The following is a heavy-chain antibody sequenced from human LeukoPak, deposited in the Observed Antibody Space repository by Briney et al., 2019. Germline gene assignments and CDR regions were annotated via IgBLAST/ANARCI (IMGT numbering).Heavy chain of an antibody. Sequence: SETLSLTCTVSGGSISSYYWSRIRQPPGKGLEWIGYMYYSGSTNYNPSLKSRVTISVDTSKNQFSLKLSSVTAADTAVYYCASLYSGSYDTGSFDYFNYWGQGTLVTVSS. CDR1: GGSISSYY. CDR2: MYYSGST. J-gene: IGHJ4*02. V-gene: IGHV4-59*01. D-gene: IGHD1-26*01. CDR3: ASLYSGSYDTGSFDYFNY.